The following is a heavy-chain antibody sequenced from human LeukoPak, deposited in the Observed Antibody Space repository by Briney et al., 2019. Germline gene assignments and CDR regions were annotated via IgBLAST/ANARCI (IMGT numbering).Heavy chain of an antibody. Sequence: ASVKVSCKASGYTFTGYYMHWVRQAPGQGLEWMGWINPNSGGTNYAQKFQGWVTMTRDTSISTACMELSRLRSDDTAVYYCARAPTVTSYGMDVWGQGTTVTVS. CDR3: ARAPTVTSYGMDV. J-gene: IGHJ6*02. CDR1: GYTFTGYY. V-gene: IGHV1-2*04. D-gene: IGHD4-17*01. CDR2: INPNSGGT.